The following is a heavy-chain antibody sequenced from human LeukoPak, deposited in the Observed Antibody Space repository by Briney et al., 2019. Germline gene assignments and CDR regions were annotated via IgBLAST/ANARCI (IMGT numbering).Heavy chain of an antibody. CDR2: IYYGGST. CDR3: ARTLSGSYHYFDY. V-gene: IGHV4-28*01. D-gene: IGHD1-26*01. CDR1: GDSISSGNW. J-gene: IGHJ4*02. Sequence: SDTLSLTCAVSGDSISSGNWWGWIRQPPGKGLEWIGYIYYGGSTYYNPSLKRRVTMSVDTSKNQFSLKLSSVTAVDTAVYYCARTLSGSYHYFDYWGQGTLLTVS.